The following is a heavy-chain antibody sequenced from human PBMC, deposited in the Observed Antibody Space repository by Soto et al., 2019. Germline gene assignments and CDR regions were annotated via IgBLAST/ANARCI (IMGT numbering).Heavy chain of an antibody. D-gene: IGHD5-12*01. CDR2: TYYRSKWYN. CDR3: ARYVDIVATVPGSYYCGMDV. Sequence: SQTLSLTCAISGDSVSSNSAAWNWIRQSPSRGLELLGRTYYRSKWYNDYAVSVESRITINPDTSKNQSCLQLNTVTPEDTAVYYCARYVDIVATVPGSYYCGMDVWRQGTTVTVAS. J-gene: IGHJ6*02. V-gene: IGHV6-1*01. CDR1: GDSVSSNSAA.